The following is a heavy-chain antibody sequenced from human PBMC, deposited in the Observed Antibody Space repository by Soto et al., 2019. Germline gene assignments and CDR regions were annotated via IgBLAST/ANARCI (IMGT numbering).Heavy chain of an antibody. V-gene: IGHV3-66*01. CDR2: IYSGGST. J-gene: IGHJ3*02. CDR3: ARGLDTYVYAEWKLDPPRVLICYAFDI. Sequence: GGSLRLSCAASGFTVSSNYMSWVRQAPGKGLEWVSVIYSGGSTYYADSVKGRFTISRDNSKNTLYLQMNSLRAEDTAVYYCARGLDTYVYAEWKLDPPRVLICYAFDIWGQGTMVTVSS. CDR1: GFTVSSNY. D-gene: IGHD2-2*01.